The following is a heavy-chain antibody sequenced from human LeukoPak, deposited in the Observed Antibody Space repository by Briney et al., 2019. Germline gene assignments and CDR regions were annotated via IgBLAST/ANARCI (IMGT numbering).Heavy chain of an antibody. CDR2: IYHSGST. CDR3: ARARGTVTPSDY. D-gene: IGHD4-17*01. J-gene: IGHJ4*02. CDR1: GYSISSGYY. Sequence: SETLSLTCTVSGYSISSGYYWGWIRQPPGKGLEWIGSIYHSGSTYYNPSLKSRVTISVDTSKNQFSLKLSSVTAADTAVYYCARARGTVTPSDYWGQGTLVTVSS. V-gene: IGHV4-38-2*02.